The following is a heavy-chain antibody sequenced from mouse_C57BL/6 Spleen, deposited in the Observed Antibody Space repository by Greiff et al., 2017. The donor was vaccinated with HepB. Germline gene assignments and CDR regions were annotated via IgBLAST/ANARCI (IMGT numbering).Heavy chain of an antibody. Sequence: VQLQQSGAELVKPGASVKMSCKASGYTFTSYWITWVKQRPGQGLEWIGDIYPGSGSTNYNEKFKSKATLTVDTSSSTAYMQLSSLTSEDSAVYYCARYYYGSSWFAYWGQGTLVTVSA. J-gene: IGHJ3*01. D-gene: IGHD1-1*01. CDR2: IYPGSGST. V-gene: IGHV1-55*01. CDR1: GYTFTSYW. CDR3: ARYYYGSSWFAY.